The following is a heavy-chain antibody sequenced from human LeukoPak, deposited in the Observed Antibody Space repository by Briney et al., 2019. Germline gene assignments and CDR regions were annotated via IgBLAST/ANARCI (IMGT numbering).Heavy chain of an antibody. CDR2: INWNGGST. J-gene: IGHJ4*02. CDR1: GFTFDDYG. D-gene: IGHD2-2*01. V-gene: IGHV3-20*04. CDR3: ARVYCSSTSCYFDY. Sequence: GGPLRLSCAASGFTFDDYGMSWVRQAPGKGLEWVSGINWNGGSTGYADSVKGRFTISRDNAKNSLYLQMNSLRAEDTALYYCARVYCSSTSCYFDYWGQGTLVTVSS.